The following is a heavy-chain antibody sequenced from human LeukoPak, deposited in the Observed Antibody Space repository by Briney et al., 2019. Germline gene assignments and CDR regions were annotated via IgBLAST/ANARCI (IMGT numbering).Heavy chain of an antibody. Sequence: SGGSLRLSCAASGFTVSSNYMTWVRQAPGKGLEWVSVIYNDGRTYYGDSVKGRFITSRDNSKNTLYLQMNSLRAEDTAVYYCATTRHLYSSGHDWGQGTLVTVSS. D-gene: IGHD6-19*01. J-gene: IGHJ4*02. CDR3: ATTRHLYSSGHD. CDR2: IYNDGRT. V-gene: IGHV3-66*01. CDR1: GFTVSSNY.